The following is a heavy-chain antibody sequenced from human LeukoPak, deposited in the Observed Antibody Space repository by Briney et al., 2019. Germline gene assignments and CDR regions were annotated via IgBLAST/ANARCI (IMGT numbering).Heavy chain of an antibody. Sequence: GGSLRLSCEASGFTLNSHPMSWVRQAPGKGLEWVSTISGSGDDTSYADSVKGRFTISRDSSKNTLRLQMNSLRAEDTAIYYCAKDDYLDYWGRGTLVTVAS. J-gene: IGHJ4*02. V-gene: IGHV3-23*01. CDR3: AKDDYLDY. D-gene: IGHD4/OR15-4a*01. CDR1: GFTLNSHP. CDR2: ISGSGDDT.